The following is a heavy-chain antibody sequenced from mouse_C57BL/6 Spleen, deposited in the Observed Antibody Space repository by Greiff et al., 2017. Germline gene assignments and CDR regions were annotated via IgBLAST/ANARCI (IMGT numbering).Heavy chain of an antibody. J-gene: IGHJ4*01. V-gene: IGHV5-17*01. Sequence: DVMLVESGGGLVKPGGSLKLSCAASGFTFSDSGMHWVRQAPEKGLEWVAYISSGSSTIYYADTVKVRFTFSRDNAKHTLFLQVTSLRTEDTAMYYCARDGKYEAMDYWGQGTSVTVSS. CDR1: GFTFSDSG. CDR2: ISSGSSTI. CDR3: ARDGKYEAMDY. D-gene: IGHD2-1*01.